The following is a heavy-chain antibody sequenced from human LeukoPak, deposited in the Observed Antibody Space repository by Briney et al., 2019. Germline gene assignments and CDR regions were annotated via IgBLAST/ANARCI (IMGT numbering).Heavy chain of an antibody. D-gene: IGHD3-10*01. CDR2: IWYDGSNK. CDR1: GFTFSDYG. J-gene: IGHJ4*02. Sequence: GGSLRLSCAASGFTFSDYGMHWVRQAPGKGLEWVAVIWYDGSNKYHADSVKGRFTISRDNSRNTLYLQMNSLRAEDTAVYYCARGGDYYDSGSDYFDYWGEGTLDTVSS. V-gene: IGHV3-33*01. CDR3: ARGGDYYDSGSDYFDY.